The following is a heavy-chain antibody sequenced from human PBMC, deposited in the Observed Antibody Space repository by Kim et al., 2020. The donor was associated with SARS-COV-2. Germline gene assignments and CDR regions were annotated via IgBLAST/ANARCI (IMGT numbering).Heavy chain of an antibody. J-gene: IGHJ4*02. CDR2: IHTSGST. CDR3: ARGAPYNSSPLDY. V-gene: IGHV4-61*09. Sequence: SETLSLTCAVSGGSQSSGSYYWTWIRQPVGKGLEWIGHIHTSGSTDYNPSLKSRVTITLDSSKKQVSLKLSSVNAADTAVYYCARGAPYNSSPLDYWGQGTLVAVSS. D-gene: IGHD3-22*01. CDR1: GGSQSSGSYY.